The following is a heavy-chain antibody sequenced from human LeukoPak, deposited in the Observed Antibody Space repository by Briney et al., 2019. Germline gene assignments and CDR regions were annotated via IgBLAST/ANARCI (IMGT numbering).Heavy chain of an antibody. CDR1: GYTFTSYG. CDR2: ISAYNGNT. Sequence: ASVKVSCKASGYTFTSYGISWVRQAPGQGLEWMGWISAYNGNTNYVQKLQGRVTMTTDTSTSTAYMELRSLRSDDTAVYYCARDEGGEYYDILTGRNTSFDYWGQGTLVTVSS. J-gene: IGHJ4*02. CDR3: ARDEGGEYYDILTGRNTSFDY. D-gene: IGHD3-9*01. V-gene: IGHV1-18*01.